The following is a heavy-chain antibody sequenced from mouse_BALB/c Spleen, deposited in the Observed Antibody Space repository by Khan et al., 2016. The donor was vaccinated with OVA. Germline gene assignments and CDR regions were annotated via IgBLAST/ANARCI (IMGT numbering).Heavy chain of an antibody. J-gene: IGHJ3*01. Sequence: VQLQQSGAELVRPGALVNLSCKASGFNIKDYYMHWVKQRPEQGLEWIGWIDPGNGNTIYDPKFQGKASITSDTSSNKDYLQHSSLTSEDTAVDYCARDGYSPWFADWGQGTLVTVSA. V-gene: IGHV14-1*02. D-gene: IGHD2-3*01. CDR2: IDPGNGNT. CDR1: GFNIKDYY. CDR3: ARDGYSPWFAD.